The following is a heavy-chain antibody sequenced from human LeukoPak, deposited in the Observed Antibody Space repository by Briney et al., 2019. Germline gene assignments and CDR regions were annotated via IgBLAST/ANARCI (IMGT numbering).Heavy chain of an antibody. CDR3: AREYYDSSGRKHAFEN. CDR2: IDPDSGGT. Sequence: ASVKVSCKASGYTFADYYLHWVRQAPGQGLEWMGCIDPDSGGTNYTQKFQGRVTMTRDTSIRTAYMELSRLRSDDTAVYYCAREYYDSSGRKHAFENWGQGTTLTVSS. J-gene: IGHJ3*02. D-gene: IGHD3-22*01. CDR1: GYTFADYY. V-gene: IGHV1-2*02.